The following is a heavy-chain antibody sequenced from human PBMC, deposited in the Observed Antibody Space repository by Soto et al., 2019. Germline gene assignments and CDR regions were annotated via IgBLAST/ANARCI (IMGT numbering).Heavy chain of an antibody. V-gene: IGHV3-23*01. Sequence: GGSLRLSCAASGFTFSSYTMSWVRQAPGKGLEWVLGISATGGSTYYADSVKGRSTFSRDNSKNTLYLQMNSLRAEDTAVYYCAKGFIRDCGGDCTVDTWGQGTLVTVSS. CDR2: ISATGGST. J-gene: IGHJ5*02. D-gene: IGHD2-21*02. CDR3: AKGFIRDCGGDCTVDT. CDR1: GFTFSSYT.